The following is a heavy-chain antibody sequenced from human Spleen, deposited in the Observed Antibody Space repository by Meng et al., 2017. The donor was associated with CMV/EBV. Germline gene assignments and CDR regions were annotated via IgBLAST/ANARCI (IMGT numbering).Heavy chain of an antibody. J-gene: IGHJ4*02. V-gene: IGHV3-30*02. CDR2: IRYDGSNK. CDR1: GFTFSSYG. CDR3: AKFAGKGY. Sequence: QVQLVEAGGGVVQPGRSLRLSCAASGFTFSSYGMHWVRQAPGKGLEWVAFIRYDGSNKYYADSVKGRFTISRDNSKNTLYLQMNSLRAEDTAVYYCAKFAGKGYWGQGTLVTVSS.